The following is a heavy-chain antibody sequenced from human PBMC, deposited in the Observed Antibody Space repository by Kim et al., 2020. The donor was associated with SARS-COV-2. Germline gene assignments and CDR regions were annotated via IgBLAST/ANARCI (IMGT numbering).Heavy chain of an antibody. D-gene: IGHD1-20*01. V-gene: IGHV5-51*01. CDR2: T. J-gene: IGHJ4*02. CDR3: ARRGNWNYYDY. Sequence: TRYSPSFQGQVTIAADKSISTAYLQWSSLKASDTAMYYCARRGNWNYYDYWGQGTLVTVSS.